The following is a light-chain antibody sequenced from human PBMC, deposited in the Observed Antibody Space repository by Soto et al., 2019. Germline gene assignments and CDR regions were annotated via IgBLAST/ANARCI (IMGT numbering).Light chain of an antibody. V-gene: IGKV1-39*01. Sequence: DIQMTQSPSSLSASVADRFTITCRASQSIRRSLNWYQQKPGKAPKLLIYAASSLQSGVQSGFSGSGSGTDFTLTIRGLQPEDFATYYCQQGYSTITFGQGTRLEIK. CDR1: QSIRRS. J-gene: IGKJ5*01. CDR3: QQGYSTIT. CDR2: AAS.